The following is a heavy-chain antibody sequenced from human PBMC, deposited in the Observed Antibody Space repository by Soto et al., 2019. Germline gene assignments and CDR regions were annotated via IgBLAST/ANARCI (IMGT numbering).Heavy chain of an antibody. CDR2: IVPNSGGT. V-gene: IGHV1-2*02. D-gene: IGHD2-15*01. J-gene: IGHJ4*02. Sequence: SVKVSCKSSVYNFNRYYLHLLRQAPGQGLEWMGWIVPNSGGTYSAQKFQGRLTLTRDSSISTTYLELSSLTSDDTAVYYCARGFLYCSDGACYVDSWGQGTLVTVSS. CDR3: ARGFLYCSDGACYVDS. CDR1: VYNFNRYY.